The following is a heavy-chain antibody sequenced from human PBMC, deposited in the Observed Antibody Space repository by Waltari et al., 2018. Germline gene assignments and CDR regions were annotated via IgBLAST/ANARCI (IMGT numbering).Heavy chain of an antibody. CDR2: ISASGTSV. Sequence: LVESGGALVQPGGSLTLSCTASGFPFSRFEMNWVRQAPGKGLEWISYISASGTSVSYADAVKGRLHIYRDNKRNSLLIQMNRMRAEDTAIYYCARDSRNFGVVRFDHWGQGTLLTVAS. V-gene: IGHV3-48*03. CDR3: ARDSRNFGVVRFDH. J-gene: IGHJ4*02. CDR1: GFPFSRFE. D-gene: IGHD3-3*01.